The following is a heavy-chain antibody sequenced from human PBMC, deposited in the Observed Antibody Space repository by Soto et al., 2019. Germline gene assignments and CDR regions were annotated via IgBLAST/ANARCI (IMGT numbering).Heavy chain of an antibody. Sequence: QVQLVESGGGVVQPGRSLRLSCAASGFTYSTYDMHFVRQAPGKGLEWVAVISFDGGNEDYADSVKGRFTISRDNSKNTVYLQMNSLRAEDTAVYYCARDGQVWRWLGYFDLWGRGTLVTVSS. D-gene: IGHD3-9*01. CDR2: ISFDGGNE. J-gene: IGHJ2*01. CDR3: ARDGQVWRWLGYFDL. CDR1: GFTYSTYD. V-gene: IGHV3-30*03.